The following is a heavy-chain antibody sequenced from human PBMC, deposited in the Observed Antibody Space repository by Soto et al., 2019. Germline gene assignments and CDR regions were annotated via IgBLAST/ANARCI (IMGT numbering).Heavy chain of an antibody. CDR2: IYYSGST. V-gene: IGHV4-59*08. CDR3: ARYTGNYYYYYMDV. J-gene: IGHJ6*03. D-gene: IGHD2-2*02. CDR1: GGSISSYY. Sequence: SETLSLTCTVSGGSISSYYWSWIRQPPGKGLEWIGYIYYSGSTNYNPSLKSRVTISVDTSKNQFSLKLSSVTAADTAVYYCARYTGNYYYYYMDVWGKGTTVTVSS.